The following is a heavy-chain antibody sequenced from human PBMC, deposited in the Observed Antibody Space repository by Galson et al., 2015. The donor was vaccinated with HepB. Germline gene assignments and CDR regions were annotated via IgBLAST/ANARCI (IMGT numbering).Heavy chain of an antibody. J-gene: IGHJ4*01. CDR3: ARDAYTSRGSFDY. V-gene: IGHV4-59*01. CDR2: IYYNGSN. Sequence: SETLSLICTVSGGSMNNYYWTWIRQPPGKELEWIGFIYYNGSNNYNPSPKSRVTISVDTTKNQFSQKLTSVTAADAAVYYCARDAYTSRGSFDYWGHGTLVTVSS. D-gene: IGHD3-10*01. CDR1: GGSMNNYY.